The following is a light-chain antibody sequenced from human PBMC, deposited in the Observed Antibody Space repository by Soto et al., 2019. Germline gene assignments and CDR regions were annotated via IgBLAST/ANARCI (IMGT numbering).Light chain of an antibody. CDR2: DVT. CDR1: SSDVGGYNY. J-gene: IGLJ1*01. V-gene: IGLV2-14*01. CDR3: GSYRITPAV. Sequence: QSVLTQPASVSGSPGQSITISCTGTSSDVGGYNYVSWYQQYPGKAPKLMIYDVTNRPSGVSNRFSGSKSGNTASLTISGLQAEDEADYYCGSYRITPAVFGTGTKVTVL.